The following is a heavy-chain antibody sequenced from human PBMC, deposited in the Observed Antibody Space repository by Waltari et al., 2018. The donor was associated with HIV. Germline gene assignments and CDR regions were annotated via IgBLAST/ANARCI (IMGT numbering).Heavy chain of an antibody. CDR1: GIAFRNFW. CDR2: RNQDGSQK. CDR3: ADGYNYRGQF. V-gene: IGHV3-7*01. D-gene: IGHD5-12*01. Sequence: DVEMRQSGGGIVRPGGSLRLSCSVSGIAFRNFWRTWVRQCPEKGLEWVARRNQDGSQKHYLASVDGRFTISRDNDNNSLMLHVREVTGGDTGVYFCADGYNYRGQFWGPGTLVTVSS. J-gene: IGHJ4*02.